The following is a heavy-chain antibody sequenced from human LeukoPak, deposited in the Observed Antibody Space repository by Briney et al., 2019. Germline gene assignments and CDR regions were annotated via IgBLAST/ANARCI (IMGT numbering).Heavy chain of an antibody. D-gene: IGHD1-26*01. CDR2: INGDGSCT. CDR3: AQWEPRNFQH. CDR1: GFTFSSYW. Sequence: GGSLRLSCAASGFTFSSYWMHWVRQAPGKGLVWVSRINGDGSCTSYADSVKGRFTISRDNAKNPLYLQMNSLRAEDTAVYYCAQWEPRNFQHWGEGTLVTVSS. J-gene: IGHJ1*01. V-gene: IGHV3-74*01.